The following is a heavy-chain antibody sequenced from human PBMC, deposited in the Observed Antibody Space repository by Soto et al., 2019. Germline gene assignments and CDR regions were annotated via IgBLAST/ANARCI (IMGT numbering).Heavy chain of an antibody. Sequence: QVQLQQWGAGLLKPSETLSLTCAVYGGSFSGYYWNWIRQPPGKGLEWIGEINHSGSTNYNPSLKSRVTISVDTSKNQFSLKLSSVTAADTAVYYCASPMVRGIIDYWGQGTLVTVSS. V-gene: IGHV4-34*01. CDR2: INHSGST. J-gene: IGHJ4*02. D-gene: IGHD3-10*01. CDR1: GGSFSGYY. CDR3: ASPMVRGIIDY.